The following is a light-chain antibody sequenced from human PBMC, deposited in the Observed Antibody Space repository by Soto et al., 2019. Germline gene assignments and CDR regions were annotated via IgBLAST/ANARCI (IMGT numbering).Light chain of an antibody. Sequence: QSVLTQPPSASGTPGQRVTISCSGSSSNIGSNTVNWYQQLPGTAPKLLIYSNNQRPSGVPDRFSGSKSGTSASLAISGLQTEDEADYYCSSYVGNNMGVFGPGTKLTVL. V-gene: IGLV1-44*01. CDR2: SNN. CDR3: SSYVGNNMGV. J-gene: IGLJ1*01. CDR1: SSNIGSNT.